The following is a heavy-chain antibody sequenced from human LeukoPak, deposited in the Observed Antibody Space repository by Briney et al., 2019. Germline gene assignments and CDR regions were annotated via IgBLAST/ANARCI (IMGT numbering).Heavy chain of an antibody. CDR2: IKTEVTNT. CDR3: ARARIQLWFDY. CDR1: GFTFSSYW. D-gene: IGHD5-18*01. V-gene: IGHV3-74*01. J-gene: IGHJ4*02. Sequence: SLRLSCAASGFTFSSYWMHWVRQAPGKGLVWVSRIKTEVTNTSYADAVKGRFTISRPKSKNTMYLQMNSRRADDTAVYYCARARIQLWFDYWGQGTLVT.